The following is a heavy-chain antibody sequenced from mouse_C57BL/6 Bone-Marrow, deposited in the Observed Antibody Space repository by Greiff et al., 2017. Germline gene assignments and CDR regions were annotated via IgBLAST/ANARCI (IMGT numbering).Heavy chain of an antibody. CDR1: GYSFTGYY. V-gene: IGHV1-42*01. D-gene: IGHD1-1*01. CDR2: INPSTGGT. CDR3: ARGATVVATSDFAY. J-gene: IGHJ3*01. Sequence: EVQLQQSGPELVKPGASVTISCKASGYSFTGYYMNWVKQSPEKSLEWIGEINPSTGGTTYNQKFKAKATLTVDKSSSTAYMQLKSLTSEDSAVYYCARGATVVATSDFAYWGQGTLVTVSA.